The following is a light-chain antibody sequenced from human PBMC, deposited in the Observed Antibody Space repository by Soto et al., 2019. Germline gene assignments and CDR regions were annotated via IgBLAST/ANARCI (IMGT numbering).Light chain of an antibody. V-gene: IGKV3-11*01. J-gene: IGKJ5*01. Sequence: EIVLTQSPATLSLSPGERATLSCRDSLSINSYLAWYQQKPGQALRLLIYDASNRATGIPARFSGSGSGTDFTLTISSPEPEDFAVYYCQPRSNWPPITFGPGTRLEIK. CDR2: DAS. CDR3: QPRSNWPPIT. CDR1: LSINSY.